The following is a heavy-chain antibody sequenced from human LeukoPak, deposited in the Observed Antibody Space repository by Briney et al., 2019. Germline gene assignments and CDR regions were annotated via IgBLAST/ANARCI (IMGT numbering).Heavy chain of an antibody. CDR1: GFTFSRYW. V-gene: IGHV3-74*01. CDR3: AKGSESTRAPFFDF. CDR2: INSDGSDK. Sequence: GGSLRLSCAASGFTFSRYWMHWVRQAPGKGLVWVSRINSDGSDKTYADSVKGRFTISRDNAKNTVYLQMNSLRAEDTAVYYCAKGSESTRAPFFDFWGQGTLVTVSS. D-gene: IGHD1-14*01. J-gene: IGHJ4*02.